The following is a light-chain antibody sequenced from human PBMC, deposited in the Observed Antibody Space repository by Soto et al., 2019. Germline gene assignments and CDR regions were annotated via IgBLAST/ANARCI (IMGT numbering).Light chain of an antibody. Sequence: EIVMTQSPATLSVSPGERATLSCRASQSVSSNLAWYQQKPGQAPRLLIYGASTRATGIPARFSGSGSGTEFTLTISSLQSEDVAVYYCQQYNNWPLPWTFGQGTKVEIK. J-gene: IGKJ1*01. V-gene: IGKV3D-15*01. CDR1: QSVSSN. CDR2: GAS. CDR3: QQYNNWPLPWT.